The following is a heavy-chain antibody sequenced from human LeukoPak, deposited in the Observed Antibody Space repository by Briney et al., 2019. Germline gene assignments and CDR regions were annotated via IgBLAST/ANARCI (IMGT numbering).Heavy chain of an antibody. Sequence: SQTLSLTCAISGDSVSSNSAAWNWIRQSPSRGLEWLGRTYYRSKWYNDYAVSVKSRITINPDTSKNQFSLQLNSVTPEDTAVYYCARDHSRCSGGSCYYFDYWGQGTLVTVSS. CDR2: TYYRSKWYN. CDR3: ARDHSRCSGGSCYYFDY. D-gene: IGHD2-15*01. V-gene: IGHV6-1*01. CDR1: GDSVSSNSAA. J-gene: IGHJ4*02.